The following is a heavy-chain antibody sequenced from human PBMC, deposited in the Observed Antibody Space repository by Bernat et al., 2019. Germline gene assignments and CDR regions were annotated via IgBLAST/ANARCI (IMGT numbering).Heavy chain of an antibody. J-gene: IGHJ3*02. CDR1: GGSISSGGYY. CDR2: IYYSGST. CDR3: AKDPSYDSSGYRVAEDAFDI. D-gene: IGHD3-22*01. V-gene: IGHV4-31*01. Sequence: QVQLQESGPGLVKPSQTLSLTCTVSGGSISSGGYYWSWIRQHPGKGLEWIGYIYYSGSTYYNPSLKSLVTISVDTSKNQFSLKLSSVTAADTAVYYCAKDPSYDSSGYRVAEDAFDIWGQGTMVTVSS.